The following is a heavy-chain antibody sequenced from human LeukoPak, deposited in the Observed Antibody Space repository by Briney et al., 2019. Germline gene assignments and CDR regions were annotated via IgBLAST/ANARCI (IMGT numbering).Heavy chain of an antibody. CDR1: GYTFTSYD. D-gene: IGHD6-19*01. CDR3: ARVGYSSGWYPKPFDY. J-gene: IGHJ4*02. V-gene: IGHV1-8*01. CDR2: MNPNSGNT. Sequence: ASVKVSCKASGYTFTSYDINWVRQATGQGLEWMGWMNPNSGNTGYAQKFQGRVTITADESTSTAYMELSSLRSEDTAVYYCARVGYSSGWYPKPFDYWGQGTLVTVSS.